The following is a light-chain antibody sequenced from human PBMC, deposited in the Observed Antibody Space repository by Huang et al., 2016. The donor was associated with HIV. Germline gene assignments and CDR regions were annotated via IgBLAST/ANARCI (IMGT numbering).Light chain of an antibody. CDR1: QDISSS. V-gene: IGKV1-NL1*01. J-gene: IGKJ2*01. CDR2: AAS. Sequence: DIQMTQSPSSLSASVGGRVTITCRATQDISSSLAWYQQKPGKAPTLRLSAASRLESGVPSRFGGSGTGTEYTLTIDSLQPEDFASYLCQQYYLTPYSFGQGTKLEI. CDR3: QQYYLTPYS.